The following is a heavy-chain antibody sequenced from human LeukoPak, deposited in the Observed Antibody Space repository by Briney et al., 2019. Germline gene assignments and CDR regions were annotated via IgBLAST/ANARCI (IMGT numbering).Heavy chain of an antibody. J-gene: IGHJ4*02. CDR2: IYYSGRT. Sequence: SETLSLTCTVSGGSISSYYWSWIRQPPGKGLEWIGYIYYSGRTYYNPSLKSRVTISVDTSKNLFSLKLSSVTAADTAVYYCARGRRVAAIRPFDYWGQGNLVTVSS. V-gene: IGHV4-59*01. CDR1: GGSISSYY. D-gene: IGHD2-15*01. CDR3: ARGRRVAAIRPFDY.